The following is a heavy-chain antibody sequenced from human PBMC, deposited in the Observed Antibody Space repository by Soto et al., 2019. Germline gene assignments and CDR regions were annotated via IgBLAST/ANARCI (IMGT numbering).Heavy chain of an antibody. CDR1: GYSFTSYC. V-gene: IGHV5-51*01. CDR2: IYPGDSDT. J-gene: IGHJ6*02. D-gene: IGHD2-2*01. CDR3: ARHYCSSTSCYPVYYYYYGMDV. Sequence: PGQSVKISCKGSGYSFTSYCIGWVLQMPWKGLEWMGIIYPGDSDTRYSPSFQGQVTISADKSISTAYLQWSSLKASDTAMYYCARHYCSSTSCYPVYYYYYGMDVWGQGTTVTVSS.